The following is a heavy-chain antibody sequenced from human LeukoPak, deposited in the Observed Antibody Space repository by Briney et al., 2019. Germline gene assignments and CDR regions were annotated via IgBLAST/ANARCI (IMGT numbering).Heavy chain of an antibody. CDR1: GFTFSSYW. J-gene: IGHJ4*02. V-gene: IGHV3-74*01. CDR3: ARGRPHGNDY. Sequence: QTGGSLRLSCAAPGFTFSSYWMNWVRQAPGKGLVWVSRIAGDGSSTTYADSVKGRFSISRDNAKNTLYLQMNSLRVEDTAVYYCARGRPHGNDYWGQGTLVTVCS. D-gene: IGHD4-23*01. CDR2: IAGDGSST.